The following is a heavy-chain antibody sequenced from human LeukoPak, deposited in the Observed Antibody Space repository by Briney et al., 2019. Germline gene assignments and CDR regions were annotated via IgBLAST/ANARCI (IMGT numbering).Heavy chain of an antibody. D-gene: IGHD6-13*01. J-gene: IGHJ3*02. CDR1: GFTFSSCE. CDR2: ISSSGSTI. V-gene: IGHV3-48*03. Sequence: GGSLRLSCAASGFTFSSCEMNWVRQAPGKGLEWVSYISSSGSTIYYADSVKGRFTISRDNAKNSLYLQMNSLRAEDTAVYYCASAYSSSWLGDAFDIWGQGTMVTVSS. CDR3: ASAYSSSWLGDAFDI.